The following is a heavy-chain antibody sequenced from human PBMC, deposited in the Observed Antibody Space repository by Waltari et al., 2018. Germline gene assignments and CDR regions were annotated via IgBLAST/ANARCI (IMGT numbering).Heavy chain of an antibody. V-gene: IGHV4-38-2*02. J-gene: IGHJ4*02. Sequence: QVQLQQWGAGLLKPSETLSLTCAVSVYSIRSGYYLGWLRQPPGKGLEWIGSIYHSGSTYYNPSLKSRVTISVDTSKNQFSLKLSSVTAADTAVYYCARDFKPPYGSGSYYRYWGQGTLVTVSS. CDR2: IYHSGST. CDR3: ARDFKPPYGSGSYYRY. D-gene: IGHD3-10*01. CDR1: VYSIRSGYY.